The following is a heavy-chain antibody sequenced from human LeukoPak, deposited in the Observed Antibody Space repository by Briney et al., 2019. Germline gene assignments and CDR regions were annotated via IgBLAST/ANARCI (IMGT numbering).Heavy chain of an antibody. V-gene: IGHV3-9*03. CDR2: ISWNSGSI. D-gene: IGHD6-19*01. J-gene: IGHJ3*02. CDR3: AKDKSSGWPINDAFDI. CDR1: GFTFDDYA. Sequence: PGGSLRLSCAASGFTFDDYAMHWVRQAPGKGLEWVSGISWNSGSIGYADSVKGRFTISRDNAKNSLYLQMNSLRAEDMALYYCAKDKSSGWPINDAFDIWGQGTMVTVSS.